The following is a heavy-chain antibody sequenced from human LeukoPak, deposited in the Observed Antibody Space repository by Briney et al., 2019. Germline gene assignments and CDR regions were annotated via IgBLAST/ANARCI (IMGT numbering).Heavy chain of an antibody. V-gene: IGHV3-7*01. J-gene: IGHJ5*02. Sequence: GGSLRLSCAASEFTFSSYWMSWVRQAPGKGLEWVANIKQDGGEKYYLDSVKGRFTVSRDNAKNSLYLQMNSLRAEDTAVYYCARDRVLSRNWFDPWGQGTLVTVSS. CDR3: ARDRVLSRNWFDP. CDR1: EFTFSSYW. CDR2: IKQDGGEK. D-gene: IGHD2-8*01.